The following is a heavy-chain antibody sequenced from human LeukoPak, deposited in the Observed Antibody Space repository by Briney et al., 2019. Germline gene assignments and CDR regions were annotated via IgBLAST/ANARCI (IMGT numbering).Heavy chain of an antibody. CDR2: INPSCGYT. D-gene: IGHD1-26*01. J-gene: IGHJ4*02. V-gene: IGHV1-46*01. CDR3: ARDQNIGSYCSDY. Sequence: GIINPSCGYTTYAQKFQGRVTMTRDTSTSTVYMELSSLRSEDTAVYYCARDQNIGSYCSDYWGQGTLLTVSS.